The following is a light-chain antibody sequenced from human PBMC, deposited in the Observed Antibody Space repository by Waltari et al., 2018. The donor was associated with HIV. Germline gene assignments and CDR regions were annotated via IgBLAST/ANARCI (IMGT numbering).Light chain of an antibody. J-gene: IGLJ1*01. CDR1: STTFGKDN. CDR2: KNY. CDR3: VGWDASLSAYV. Sequence: QSVLTQPPSASGTPGQRVTISCSGSSTTFGKDNVYWYQQPPGTAPKLLIYKNYQRPSGVPDRFAGSKSGTSASLAISGLRSEDEADYYCVGWDASLSAYVFGTGTKVTIL. V-gene: IGLV1-47*01.